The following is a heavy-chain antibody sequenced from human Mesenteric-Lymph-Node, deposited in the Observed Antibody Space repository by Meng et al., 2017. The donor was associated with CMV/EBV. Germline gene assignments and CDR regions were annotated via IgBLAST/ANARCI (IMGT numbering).Heavy chain of an antibody. Sequence: EVQLVEAGGDLVQPGGSLRLSCAASGFTFSSYWMHWVRQAPGKGLVWVSRINSDGSSTSYADSVKGRFTISRDNAKNTLYLQMNSLRAEDTAVYYCARVGYSGYDYDAFDIWGQGTMVTVSS. CDR3: ARVGYSGYDYDAFDI. V-gene: IGHV3-74*01. J-gene: IGHJ3*02. CDR2: INSDGSST. CDR1: GFTFSSYW. D-gene: IGHD5-12*01.